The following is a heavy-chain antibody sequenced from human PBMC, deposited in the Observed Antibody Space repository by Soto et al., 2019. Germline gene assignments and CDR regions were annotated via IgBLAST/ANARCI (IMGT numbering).Heavy chain of an antibody. CDR1: GGSISSYY. V-gene: IGHV4-59*01. CDR3: ARDHISPGWFDP. Sequence: SETLSLTCSVSGGSISSYYWSWIRQPPGKGLEWIGYIYYIGSTNYNPSLKSRVTISVDTSKNQFSLKLSSVTAADTAVYYCARDHISPGWFDPWGQGTLVTVPQ. J-gene: IGHJ5*02. CDR2: IYYIGST. D-gene: IGHD2-21*01.